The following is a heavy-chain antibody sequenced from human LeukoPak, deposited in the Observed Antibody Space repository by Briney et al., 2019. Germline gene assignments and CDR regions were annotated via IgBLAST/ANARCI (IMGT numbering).Heavy chain of an antibody. V-gene: IGHV3-23*01. CDR1: GFTFSSYA. D-gene: IGHD5-12*01. CDR2: ISGSGGST. Sequence: GGSLRLSCAASGFTFSSYAMSWVRQAPGKGLEWVSAISGSGGSTYYADSVKGRFTISRDNAKNSLYLQMNSLRAEDTAVYYCARDQYGGYGFDYWGQGTLVTVSS. J-gene: IGHJ4*02. CDR3: ARDQYGGYGFDY.